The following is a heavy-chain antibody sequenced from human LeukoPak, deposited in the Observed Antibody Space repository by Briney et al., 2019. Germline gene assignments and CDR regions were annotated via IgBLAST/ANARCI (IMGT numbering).Heavy chain of an antibody. V-gene: IGHV1-69-2*01. CDR1: GCTFTDYY. CDR2: VDPEDGET. J-gene: IGHJ4*02. D-gene: IGHD6-6*01. CDR3: ATVIAARHFDY. Sequence: ASVKISCKVSGCTFTDYYMHWVQQAPGKGPEWMGLVDPEDGETIYAEKFQGRVTITADTSTDTAYMELSSLRSEDTAVYYCATVIAARHFDYWGQGTLVTVSS.